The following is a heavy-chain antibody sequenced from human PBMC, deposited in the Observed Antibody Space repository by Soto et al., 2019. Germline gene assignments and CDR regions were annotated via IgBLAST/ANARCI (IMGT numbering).Heavy chain of an antibody. Sequence: SSGGYYWSWFRQAPGKGLEWVGFIRSKGYGGTTQYAASVKGRFTISRDDSESIAYLQMDSLKTEDTALYYCARVGSASLMVVVIADHWGQGTQVTVSS. J-gene: IGHJ4*02. V-gene: IGHV3-49*03. CDR2: IRSKGYGGTT. CDR3: ARVGSASLMVVVIADH. D-gene: IGHD3-22*01. CDR1: SSGGYY.